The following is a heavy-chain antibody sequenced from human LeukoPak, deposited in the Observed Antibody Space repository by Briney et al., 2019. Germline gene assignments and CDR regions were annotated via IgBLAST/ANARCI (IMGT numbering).Heavy chain of an antibody. CDR1: GFTFTSFW. Sequence: PGGSLRLSCAASGFTFTSFWMHWVRRAPGKGLVWVSRVNGDGRTTTYADSVKGRFTISRDNAKNTLYLQMNSLRAEDTAVYYCARPQHGDLYAFDIWGQGTMVTASS. CDR3: ARPQHGDLYAFDI. J-gene: IGHJ3*02. D-gene: IGHD4-17*01. CDR2: VNGDGRTT. V-gene: IGHV3-74*01.